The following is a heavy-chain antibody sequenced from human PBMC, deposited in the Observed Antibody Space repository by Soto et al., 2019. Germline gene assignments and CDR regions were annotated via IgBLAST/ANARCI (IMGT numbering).Heavy chain of an antibody. Sequence: SVKVSCKASGGTFSSYTISWVRQAPGQGLEWMGRIIPILGIANYAQKFQGRVTITADKSTSTAYMELSSLRSEDTAVYYCARSPLNLVVVAAAYYFDYWGQGTLVTVSS. D-gene: IGHD2-15*01. CDR1: GGTFSSYT. V-gene: IGHV1-69*02. CDR3: ARSPLNLVVVAAAYYFDY. J-gene: IGHJ4*02. CDR2: IIPILGIA.